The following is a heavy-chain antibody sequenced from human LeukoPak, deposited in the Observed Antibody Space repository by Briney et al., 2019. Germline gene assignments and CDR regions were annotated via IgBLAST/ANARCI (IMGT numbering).Heavy chain of an antibody. CDR2: IYHSGST. CDR3: ARRGYYGSGRFNWFDP. Sequence: PSETLSLTCTVSGYSISSGYYWGWIRQPPGKGLEWIGSIYHSGSTNYNPSLKSRVTISVDTSKNQFSLKLSSVTAADTAVYYCARRGYYGSGRFNWFDPWGQGTLVTVSS. CDR1: GYSISSGYY. D-gene: IGHD3-10*01. V-gene: IGHV4-38-2*02. J-gene: IGHJ5*02.